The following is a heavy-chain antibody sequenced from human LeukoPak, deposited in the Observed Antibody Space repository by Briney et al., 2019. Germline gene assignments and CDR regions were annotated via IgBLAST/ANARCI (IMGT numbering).Heavy chain of an antibody. CDR1: GYTFTSYD. V-gene: IGHV1-8*01. CDR2: MNPNSGYT. D-gene: IGHD1-26*01. CDR3: ARVPREIMSI. J-gene: IGHJ3*02. Sequence: GASVKVSCKASGYTFTSYDINWVRQATGQGLEWMGWMNPNSGYTGYAQKFQGRVSMTMNTSISTAYMELSRLRSEDTAVYYCARVPREIMSIWGQGTMVTVSS.